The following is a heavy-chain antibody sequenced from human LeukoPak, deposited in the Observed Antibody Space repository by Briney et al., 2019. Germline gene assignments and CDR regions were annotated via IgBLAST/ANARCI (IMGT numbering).Heavy chain of an antibody. V-gene: IGHV1-2*02. D-gene: IGHD2-2*01. CDR1: GYTFTGYY. CDR2: ISPNSGDT. CDR3: ARESACGTTNCLAPADWLDP. Sequence: ASVKLSCKASGYTFTGYYMHWVRQAPGQGLEWMGWISPNSGDTDIAQKFQGRVTMTRDTSIATSYMEVDSLTSDDTDVYYCARESACGTTNCLAPADWLDPWGQGTLVIVSS. J-gene: IGHJ5*02.